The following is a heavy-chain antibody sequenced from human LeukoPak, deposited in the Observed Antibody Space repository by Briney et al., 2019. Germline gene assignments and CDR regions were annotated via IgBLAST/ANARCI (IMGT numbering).Heavy chain of an antibody. CDR3: AKDFGNWNDGEY. J-gene: IGHJ4*01. D-gene: IGHD1-1*01. CDR1: GFTFSSYA. Sequence: GGSLRLSCAASGFTFSSYAMSWVRHAPPKGLEGVSAISGSGGSTYYADSVRGRFTISRDNSKNTLYLQMNSLRAEDTALYYCAKDFGNWNDGEYWGDGTLVTVSS. CDR2: ISGSGGST. V-gene: IGHV3-23*01.